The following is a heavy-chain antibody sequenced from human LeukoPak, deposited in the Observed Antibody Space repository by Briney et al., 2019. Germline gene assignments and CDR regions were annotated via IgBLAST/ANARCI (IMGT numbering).Heavy chain of an antibody. J-gene: IGHJ3*02. Sequence: PSETLSLTCTVSGGPISSSSYYWGWIRQPPGKGLEWIGSIYYSGSTYYNPSLKSRVTMSVDTSKNQFSLKLSSVTAADTAVYYCAGVRYYDSSGYNDAFDIWGQGTMVTVSS. V-gene: IGHV4-39*07. CDR3: AGVRYYDSSGYNDAFDI. CDR1: GGPISSSSYY. CDR2: IYYSGST. D-gene: IGHD3-22*01.